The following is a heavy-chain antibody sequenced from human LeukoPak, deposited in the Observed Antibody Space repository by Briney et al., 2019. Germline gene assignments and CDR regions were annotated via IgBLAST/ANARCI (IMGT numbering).Heavy chain of an antibody. CDR2: ISSSSSYI. J-gene: IGHJ4*02. D-gene: IGHD4-17*01. Sequence: PGGSLRLSCAASGFIFSNAWMSWVRQAPGKGLEWVSSISSSSSYIYYADSVKGRFTISRDNAKNSLYLQMNSLRAEDTAVYYCARATVAILPEATYYFDYWGQGTLVTVSS. CDR3: ARATVAILPEATYYFDY. V-gene: IGHV3-21*01. CDR1: GFIFSNAW.